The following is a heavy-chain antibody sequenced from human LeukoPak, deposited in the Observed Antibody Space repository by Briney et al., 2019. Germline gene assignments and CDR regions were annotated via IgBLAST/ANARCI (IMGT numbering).Heavy chain of an antibody. J-gene: IGHJ6*03. Sequence: GSLRPSCAVSIFTFSIYSIKWVRQAPEKGREWVSYISSSSSTIYYADSVKGRFTISRDNAKNSLYLQMNSLRAEDTAVYYCARADYGDGGYMDVWGKGTTVTVSS. CDR1: IFTFSIYS. D-gene: IGHD4-17*01. CDR3: ARADYGDGGYMDV. V-gene: IGHV3-48*01. CDR2: ISSSSSTI.